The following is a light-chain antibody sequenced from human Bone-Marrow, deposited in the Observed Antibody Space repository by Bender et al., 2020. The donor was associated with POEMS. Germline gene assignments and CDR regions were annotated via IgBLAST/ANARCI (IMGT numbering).Light chain of an antibody. CDR3: CSYTSTDTWV. J-gene: IGLJ3*02. Sequence: QSALTQPASVSGSPGQSITISCTGTSSDIGGYDYVSWYQQYPGKAPKLMIYDVSKRPSGVSNRFSGSKSGITASLTISGLQADDEADYYCCSYTSTDTWVFGGGTKLTVL. CDR1: SSDIGGYDY. V-gene: IGLV2-14*03. CDR2: DVS.